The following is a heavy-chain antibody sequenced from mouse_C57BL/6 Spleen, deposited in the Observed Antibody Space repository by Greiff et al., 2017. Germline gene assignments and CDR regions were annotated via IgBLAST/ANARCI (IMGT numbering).Heavy chain of an antibody. CDR1: GYTFTSYW. CDR3: ARFDGYYDAY. D-gene: IGHD2-3*01. CDR2: IHPNSGST. V-gene: IGHV1-64*01. J-gene: IGHJ3*01. Sequence: QVQLKQPGAELVKPGASVKLSCKASGYTFTSYWMHWVKQRPGQGLEWIGMIHPNSGSTNYNEKFKSKATLTVDKSSSTAYMQLSSLTSEDSAVYYCARFDGYYDAYWGQGTLVTVSA.